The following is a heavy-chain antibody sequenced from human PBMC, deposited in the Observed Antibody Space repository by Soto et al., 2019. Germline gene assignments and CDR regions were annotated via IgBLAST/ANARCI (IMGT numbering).Heavy chain of an antibody. D-gene: IGHD3-16*01. Sequence: EVQLVESGGGLVQPGGSLRLSCSASGFTISSYAMHGVRQAPGKGMESVSVTCSKGGSTHYADSVRGRFTISTDNSKNTLNLQMSSLRADDTAVYSCVRDLWGFDSWGQGTVVTVSS. CDR1: GFTISSYA. CDR2: TCSKGGST. J-gene: IGHJ4*02. CDR3: VRDLWGFDS. V-gene: IGHV3-64D*08.